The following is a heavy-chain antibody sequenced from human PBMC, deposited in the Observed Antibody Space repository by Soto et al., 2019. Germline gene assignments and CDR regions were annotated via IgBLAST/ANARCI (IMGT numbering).Heavy chain of an antibody. CDR3: ALKVVTYYDN. J-gene: IGHJ4*02. D-gene: IGHD2-21*02. CDR2: INPAGGTT. Sequence: QVQLVQSGAEVKKPGASVRISCRASGYSFPSTYVHWVRQAPGQGPEWMGIINPAGGTTYYAQNFQGRLTITSDTSTDTVFMDLNDLTSEDTAVYFCALKVVTYYDNWGQGTLLTVSS. CDR1: GYSFPSTY. V-gene: IGHV1-46*01.